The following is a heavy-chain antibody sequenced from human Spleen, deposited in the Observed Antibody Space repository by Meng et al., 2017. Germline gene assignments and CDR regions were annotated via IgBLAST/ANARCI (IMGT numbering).Heavy chain of an antibody. J-gene: IGHJ4*02. V-gene: IGHV4-34*01. D-gene: IGHD4-11*01. Sequence: VQLQQSGPGLVKPSETLSLTCVVSGGSFSDSYWSWIRQPPGKGLEWIGEINHSGSTNYNPSLESRATISVDTSQNNLSLKLSSVTAADSAVYYCARGPTTMAHDFDYWGQGTLVTVSS. CDR3: ARGPTTMAHDFDY. CDR1: GGSFSDSY. CDR2: INHSGST.